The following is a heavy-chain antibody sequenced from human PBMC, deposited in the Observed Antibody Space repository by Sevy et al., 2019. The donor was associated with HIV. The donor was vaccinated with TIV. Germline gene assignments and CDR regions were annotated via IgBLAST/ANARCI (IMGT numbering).Heavy chain of an antibody. D-gene: IGHD3-10*01. V-gene: IGHV4-30-2*01. CDR2: LYHSGIT. Sequence: SETLSLTCAVSGGSITSGAYSWSWIRQPPGKGLEWIGYLYHSGITYYKTSLKSRVTISVDRSKNQYFLKVTSVTAADTAVYYWARICSGGWSDSGAFDIWGQGTMVTVSS. J-gene: IGHJ3*02. CDR1: GGSITSGAYS. CDR3: ARICSGGWSDSGAFDI.